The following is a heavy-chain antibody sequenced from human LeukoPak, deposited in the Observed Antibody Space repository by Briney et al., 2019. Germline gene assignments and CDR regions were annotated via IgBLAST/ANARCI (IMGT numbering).Heavy chain of an antibody. CDR3: GRSMAYGGNSVPLYY. CDR1: GFTFSSYW. D-gene: IGHD4-23*01. CDR2: IKQDGSEK. J-gene: IGHJ4*02. V-gene: IGHV3-7*01. Sequence: PGGSLRLSCAASGFTFSSYWMSWVRQAPGKGLEWVANIKQDGSEKYYVDSVKGRFTISRDNAKNSLYLQMNSLRAEDTAVYYCGRSMAYGGNSVPLYYWGQGTLVTVSS.